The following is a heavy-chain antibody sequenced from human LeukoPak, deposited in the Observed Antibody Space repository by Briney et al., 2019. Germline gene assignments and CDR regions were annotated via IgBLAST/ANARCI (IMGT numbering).Heavy chain of an antibody. CDR2: VYYSGST. V-gene: IGHV4-61*01. D-gene: IGHD2-15*01. CDR3: ATRRPAKANPDYWYFDL. J-gene: IGHJ2*01. Sequence: SETLSLTCTVSGGSISSSSYYWSWIRQPPGKGLEWIGYVYYSGSTDYNPSLKSRVTISVDTSKNQFSLKLSSVTAADTAVYYCATRRPAKANPDYWYFDLWGRGTLVTVSS. CDR1: GGSISSSSYY.